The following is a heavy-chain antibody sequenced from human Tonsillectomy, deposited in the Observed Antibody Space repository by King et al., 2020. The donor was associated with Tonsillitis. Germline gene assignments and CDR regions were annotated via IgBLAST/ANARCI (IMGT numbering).Heavy chain of an antibody. CDR3: ARNRGGYDILTGYYAGDPDY. Sequence: EVQLVESGGGLVQPGGSLRLSCAASGFTFSSYWMHWVRQAPGKGLVWVSRINSDGSSTSYADSVKGRFTISRDNAKNTLYLQMNSLRAEDTAVYYCARNRGGYDILTGYYAGDPDYWGQGTLVTVSS. D-gene: IGHD3-9*01. J-gene: IGHJ4*02. V-gene: IGHV3-74*01. CDR1: GFTFSSYW. CDR2: INSDGSST.